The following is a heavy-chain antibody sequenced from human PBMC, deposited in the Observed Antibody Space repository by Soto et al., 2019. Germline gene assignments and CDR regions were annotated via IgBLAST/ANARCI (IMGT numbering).Heavy chain of an antibody. V-gene: IGHV5-51*01. Sequence: KVSCKASGYSFTSYWIGWVRQVPGKGLEWMGIIYPGDSDTRYSPSFQGQVTISADKSISTAYLQWSSLKASDTAMYYCAGSLWFGEYYYGMDVWGQGTTVTVSS. J-gene: IGHJ6*02. CDR1: GYSFTSYW. D-gene: IGHD3-10*01. CDR3: AGSLWFGEYYYGMDV. CDR2: IYPGDSDT.